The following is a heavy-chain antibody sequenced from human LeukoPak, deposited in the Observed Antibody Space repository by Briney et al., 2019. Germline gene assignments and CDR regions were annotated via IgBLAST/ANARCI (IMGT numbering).Heavy chain of an antibody. CDR2: ISSSSTI. CDR3: ARVVRYCSGGSCSYYMDV. J-gene: IGHJ6*03. Sequence: GGSLRLSCAASGFTFSIYSMNWVRQAPGKGLEWVSYISSSSTIYYAASVKGRFTISRDNAKNSLYLQMNSLRAEDTAVYYCARVVRYCSGGSCSYYMDVWGKGTTVTVSS. CDR1: GFTFSIYS. V-gene: IGHV3-48*01. D-gene: IGHD2-15*01.